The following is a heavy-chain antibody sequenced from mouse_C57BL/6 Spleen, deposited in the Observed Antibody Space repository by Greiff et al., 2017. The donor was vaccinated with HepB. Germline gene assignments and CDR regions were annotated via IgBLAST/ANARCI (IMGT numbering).Heavy chain of an antibody. J-gene: IGHJ2*01. D-gene: IGHD3-3*01. CDR3: ARGGGGDYYFDY. CDR2: ISDGGSYT. CDR1: GFTFSSYA. Sequence: DVMLVESGGGLVKPGGSLKLSCAASGFTFSSYAMSWVRQTPEKRLEWVATISDGGSYTYYPDNVKGRFTISRDNAKNNLYLQMSHLKSEDTAMYYCARGGGGDYYFDYWGQGTTLTVSS. V-gene: IGHV5-4*03.